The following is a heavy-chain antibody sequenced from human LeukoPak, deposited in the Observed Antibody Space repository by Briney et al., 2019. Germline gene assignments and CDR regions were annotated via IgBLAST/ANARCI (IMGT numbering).Heavy chain of an antibody. D-gene: IGHD2-2*01. Sequence: SETLSLTCAVYGGSFSGYYWSWIRQPPGKGLEWIGEINHSGSTNYNPSLKSRVTISVGTSKNQFSLKLSSVTAADTAVYYCARGPRTARYCSSTSCSHRAPFDPWGQGTLVTVSS. CDR3: ARGPRTARYCSSTSCSHRAPFDP. V-gene: IGHV4-34*01. CDR2: INHSGST. J-gene: IGHJ5*02. CDR1: GGSFSGYY.